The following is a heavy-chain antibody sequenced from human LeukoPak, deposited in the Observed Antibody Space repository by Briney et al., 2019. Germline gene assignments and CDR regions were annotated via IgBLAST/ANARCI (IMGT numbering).Heavy chain of an antibody. V-gene: IGHV1-69*04. J-gene: IGHJ4*02. CDR2: IIPILGIA. D-gene: IGHD5-12*01. CDR3: ASGDSGYVGSCTD. CDR1: GGTFSSYA. Sequence: GASVKVSCKASGGTFSSYAISWVRQAPGQGLEWMGRIIPILGIANYAQKFQGRVTITADKSTSTAYMELSSLRSEDTAVYYCASGDSGYVGSCTDWGQGTLVTVSS.